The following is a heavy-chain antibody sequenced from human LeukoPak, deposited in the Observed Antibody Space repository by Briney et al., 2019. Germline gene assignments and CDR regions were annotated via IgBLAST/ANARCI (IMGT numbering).Heavy chain of an antibody. D-gene: IGHD4-23*01. CDR3: ADDYGGNSGAFDI. Sequence: SETLSLTCAVYGGPFSGYYWSWIRQPPGKGLEWIGEINHSGSTNYNPSLKSRVTISVDTSKNQFSLKLSSVTAADTAVYYCADDYGGNSGAFDIWGQGTMVTVSS. CDR1: GGPFSGYY. J-gene: IGHJ3*02. V-gene: IGHV4-34*01. CDR2: INHSGST.